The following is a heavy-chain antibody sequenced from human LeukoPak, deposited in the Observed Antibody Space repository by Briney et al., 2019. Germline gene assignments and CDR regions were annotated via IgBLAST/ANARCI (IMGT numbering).Heavy chain of an antibody. J-gene: IGHJ3*02. CDR1: GGSISSYY. CDR2: IYYSGST. Sequence: SETLSLTCTVSGGSISSYYWSWIRQPQGQGLEWIGYIYYSGSTNYNPSLKSRVTISVDTSKNQFSLKLSSVTVADTAVYYCARHQLDAFDIWGQGTMVTVSS. V-gene: IGHV4-59*08. CDR3: ARHQLDAFDI.